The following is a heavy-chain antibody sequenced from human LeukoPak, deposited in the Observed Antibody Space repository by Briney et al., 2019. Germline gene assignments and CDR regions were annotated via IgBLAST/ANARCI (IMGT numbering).Heavy chain of an antibody. CDR3: VREIDFDI. D-gene: IGHD2-21*01. V-gene: IGHV3-7*01. J-gene: IGHJ3*02. Sequence: PGGSLRLSCAASGFTFSNYWMTWVRQAPGKGLEWVANIKQDGNQKYYVDSVKGRFTISRDNARNSLHLHMISLGAEDTGVYYCVREIDFDIWGQGTMVTVSS. CDR2: IKQDGNQK. CDR1: GFTFSNYW.